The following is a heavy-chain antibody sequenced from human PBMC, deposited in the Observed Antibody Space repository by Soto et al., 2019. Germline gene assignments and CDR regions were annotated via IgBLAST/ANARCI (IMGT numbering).Heavy chain of an antibody. CDR3: ANSAPMDAGDKYYYDF. D-gene: IGHD4-17*01. CDR2: IIPFFGTA. V-gene: IGHV1-69*01. Sequence: QVQLVQSGTEVKKTGSSVKVSCKASGGTFSTFGISWVRQAPGQGLEWMGGIIPFFGTARYSQKFEDRITITADESTNTVQMDVRILTSEDKAIYYCANSAPMDAGDKYYYDFWGQGALVTVSS. CDR1: GGTFSTFG. J-gene: IGHJ4*02.